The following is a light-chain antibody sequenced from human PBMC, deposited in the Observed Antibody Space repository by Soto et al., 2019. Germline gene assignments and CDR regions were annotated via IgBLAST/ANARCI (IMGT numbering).Light chain of an antibody. CDR3: QQRSNWPPIT. J-gene: IGKJ5*01. V-gene: IGKV3D-20*02. Sequence: NVLTQSPGTLSLSPGERATLSSRASQTVSSTYLAWYQQKPGQAPRLLIYGASNRATGVPARFSGSRSGPEFTLTINSLQSEDFAVYYCQQRSNWPPITFGQGTRLEIK. CDR1: QTVSSTY. CDR2: GAS.